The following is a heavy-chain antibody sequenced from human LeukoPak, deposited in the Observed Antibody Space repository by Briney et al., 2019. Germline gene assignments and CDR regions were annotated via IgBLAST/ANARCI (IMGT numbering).Heavy chain of an antibody. CDR2: ILSSGST. J-gene: IGHJ3*02. V-gene: IGHV4-59*08. Sequence: SESLSLTCTVSGGSISSYYWSWIRQSPGKGLEWIGYILSSGSTKYNPSLSGRVTISVDTSKNHFSLSLSSVTAPDTAVYYCARHFRAGGRSTDAFDIWGQGTMVTVS. D-gene: IGHD2-15*01. CDR1: GGSISSYY. CDR3: ARHFRAGGRSTDAFDI.